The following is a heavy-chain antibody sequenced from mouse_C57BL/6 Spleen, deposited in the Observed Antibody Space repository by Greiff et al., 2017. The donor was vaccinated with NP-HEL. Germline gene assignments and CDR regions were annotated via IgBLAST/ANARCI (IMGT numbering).Heavy chain of an antibody. Sequence: VQLQQSGAELVKPGASVKLSCTASGFNIKDYYMHWVKQRTEQGLEWIGRIDPEDGETKYAPKFKGKATISADTSSNTAYLQLIILTSEDTAVYYCTRSPAYWYFDVWGTGTTVTVSS. V-gene: IGHV14-2*01. J-gene: IGHJ1*03. CDR2: IDPEDGET. CDR3: TRSPAYWYFDV. CDR1: GFNIKDYY.